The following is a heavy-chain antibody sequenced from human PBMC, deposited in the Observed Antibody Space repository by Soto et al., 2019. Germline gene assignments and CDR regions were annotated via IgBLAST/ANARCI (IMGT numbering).Heavy chain of an antibody. D-gene: IGHD5-12*01. CDR3: ARGVYLYSGYDYPAFDI. CDR1: GYTFTSYG. V-gene: IGHV1-18*01. Sequence: ASVKVSCKASGYTFTSYGISWVRQAPGQGLEWMGWISAYNGNTNYAQKLQGRVTMTTDTSTSTAYMELRSLRSDDTAVYYCARGVYLYSGYDYPAFDIWGQGTVVTVSS. CDR2: ISAYNGNT. J-gene: IGHJ3*02.